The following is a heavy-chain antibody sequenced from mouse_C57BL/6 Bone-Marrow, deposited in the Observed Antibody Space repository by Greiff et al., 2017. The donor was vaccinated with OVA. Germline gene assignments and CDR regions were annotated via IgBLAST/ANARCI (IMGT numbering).Heavy chain of an antibody. V-gene: IGHV1-69*01. J-gene: IGHJ3*01. CDR3: ASSYYSNAWFAY. Sequence: VQLQQPGAELVMPGASVKLSCKASGYTFTSYWMHWVKQRPGQGLEWIGEIDPSDSYTNYNQKFKGKSTLTVDKSSSTAYMQLSSLTSEDSAVYDCASSYYSNAWFAYWGQGTLVTVSA. D-gene: IGHD2-5*01. CDR1: GYTFTSYW. CDR2: IDPSDSYT.